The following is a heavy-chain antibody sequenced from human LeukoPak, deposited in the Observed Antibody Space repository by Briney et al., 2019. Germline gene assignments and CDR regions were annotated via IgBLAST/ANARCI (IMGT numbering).Heavy chain of an antibody. CDR1: GFTFSSYA. CDR3: AKGADFISSWSLLLLDS. J-gene: IGHJ4*02. V-gene: IGHV3-23*01. CDR2: MSGSGGST. Sequence: PGGSLRLSCEASGFTFSSYAMSWVRQAPGKGLEWVSVMSGSGGSTDYADSVKGRFTISRDNSKNTLYLQMNSLRAEDTAVYYCAKGADFISSWSLLLLDSWGQGTLVTVSS. D-gene: IGHD6-13*01.